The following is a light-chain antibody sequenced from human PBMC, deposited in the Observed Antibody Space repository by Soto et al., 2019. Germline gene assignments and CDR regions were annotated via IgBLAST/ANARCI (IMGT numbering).Light chain of an antibody. J-gene: IGKJ1*01. CDR1: QTISSW. V-gene: IGKV1-5*03. CDR2: KAS. CDR3: QHYNSYSEA. Sequence: DIQMTQSPYTLCGFLGDSVALTGLASQTISSWLAWYQQKPGKAPKLLIYKASTLKSGVPSRFSGSGSGTEFTLTISSLQPDDFATYYCQHYNSYSEAFGQGTKVDI.